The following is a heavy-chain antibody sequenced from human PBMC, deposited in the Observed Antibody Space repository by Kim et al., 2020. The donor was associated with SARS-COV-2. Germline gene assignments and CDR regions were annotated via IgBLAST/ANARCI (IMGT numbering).Heavy chain of an antibody. V-gene: IGHV3-15*01. J-gene: IGHJ3*02. D-gene: IGHD2-8*01. CDR2: IKRKTDGGTT. CDR1: GFTFNNAW. CDR3: TTDKGYCTNSTCKAFDI. Sequence: GGSLRLSCVASGFTFNNAWMSWVRQAPGKGLEWVGRIKRKTDGGTTAYAAPVKGRFTISRDDSKNTVYLQMNSLKTGDTAVYYCTTDKGYCTNSTCKAFDIWGQGTMVTVSS.